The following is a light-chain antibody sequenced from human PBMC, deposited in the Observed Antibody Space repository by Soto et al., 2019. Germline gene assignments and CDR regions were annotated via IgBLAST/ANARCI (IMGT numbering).Light chain of an antibody. CDR1: RSYVGGFNS. J-gene: IGLJ1*01. CDR2: DVV. V-gene: IGLV2-14*03. Sequence: QAVLNQPASLSGFPWQSITISCTGNRSYVGGFNSVSWYQLRPGTAPKLILYDVVDRPSGVSYRFSGSKSGNTASLTISGLQAADEADYFCSSYTSTMTNVFGSGTKVTVL. CDR3: SSYTSTMTNV.